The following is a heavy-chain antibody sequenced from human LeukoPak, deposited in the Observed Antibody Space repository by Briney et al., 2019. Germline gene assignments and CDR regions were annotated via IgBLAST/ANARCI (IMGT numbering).Heavy chain of an antibody. CDR1: GGSFSGYY. D-gene: IGHD2-2*01. V-gene: IGHV4-34*01. CDR3: ARSEDCGSSSCYWFGP. Sequence: SETLSLTCAVYGGSFSGYYWSWIRQSPGKGLELIGEINRPGITKYNPSLESRVTISLDTSKNQFSLRLTSATAADTAMYYCARSEDCGSSSCYWFGPWGQGTLVTVSS. CDR2: INRPGIT. J-gene: IGHJ5*02.